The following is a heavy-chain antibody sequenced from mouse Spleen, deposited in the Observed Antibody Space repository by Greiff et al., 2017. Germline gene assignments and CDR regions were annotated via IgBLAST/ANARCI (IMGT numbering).Heavy chain of an antibody. V-gene: IGHV5-9-3*01. CDR3: ARHRAGTDDY. CDR1: GFTFSSYA. J-gene: IGHJ2*01. Sequence: EVKLVESGGGLVKPGGSLKLSCAASGFTFSSYAMSWVRQTPEKRLEWVATISSGGSYTYYPDSVKGRFTISRDNAKNTLYLQMSSLRSEDTAMYYCARHRAGTDDYWGQGTTLTVSS. CDR2: ISSGGSYT. D-gene: IGHD4-1*01.